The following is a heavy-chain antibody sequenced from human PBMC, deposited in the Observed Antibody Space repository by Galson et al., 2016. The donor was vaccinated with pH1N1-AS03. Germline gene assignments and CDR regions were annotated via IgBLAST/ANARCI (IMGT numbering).Heavy chain of an antibody. V-gene: IGHV1-69*05. CDR2: ISPIFGSA. CDR3: ARRYYFDY. CDR1: GGTLNNYA. D-gene: IGHD3-16*02. Sequence: SVKVSCKASGGTLNNYAVNWVRQAPGQGLEWMGGISPIFGSANHAPKFQGRITITTDTSTSTVYMELVSLRSEDTAVYYCARRYYFDYRGQGALVTVSS. J-gene: IGHJ4*02.